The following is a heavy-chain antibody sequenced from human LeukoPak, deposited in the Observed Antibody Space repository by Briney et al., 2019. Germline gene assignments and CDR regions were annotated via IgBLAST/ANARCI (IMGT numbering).Heavy chain of an antibody. D-gene: IGHD6-19*01. CDR3: ARDPSGGEGYYYYMDV. CDR1: GYTFTSYG. J-gene: IGHJ6*03. Sequence: ASVKVSCKASGYTFTSYGISWVRQAPGQGLEWMGWISAYNGNTNYAQKLQGRVTMTTDTSTSTAYMELRSLRSDGTAVYYCARDPSGGEGYYYYMDVWGKGTTVTVSS. CDR2: ISAYNGNT. V-gene: IGHV1-18*01.